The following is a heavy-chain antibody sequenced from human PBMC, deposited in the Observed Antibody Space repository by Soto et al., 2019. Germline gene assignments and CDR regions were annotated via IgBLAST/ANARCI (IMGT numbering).Heavy chain of an antibody. CDR3: ARHYDPSGLDAFDI. CDR2: ISGYNGNI. CDR1: GYMFISYG. J-gene: IGHJ3*02. Sequence: HVQLVQSGAEVKKPGASVKVSCKASGYMFISYGISWVRQAPGQGLEWMGWISGYNGNINYAQKLQGRVTMTTDTSTNTAYMELRSLRSDDTAVYYCARHYDPSGLDAFDIWGQGTMVTVSS. D-gene: IGHD3-22*01. V-gene: IGHV1-18*01.